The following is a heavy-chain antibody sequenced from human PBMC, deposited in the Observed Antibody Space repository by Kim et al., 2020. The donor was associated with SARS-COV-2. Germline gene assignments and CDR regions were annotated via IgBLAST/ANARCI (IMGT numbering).Heavy chain of an antibody. CDR2: ISGSGGST. Sequence: GGSLRLSCAASGFTFSSYAMSWVRQAPGKGLEWVSAISGSGGSTYYADSVKGRFTISRDNSKNTLYLQMNSLRAEDTAVYYCAKAQGYSYGYLPYYFDYWGQGTLVTVSS. D-gene: IGHD5-18*01. V-gene: IGHV3-23*01. J-gene: IGHJ4*02. CDR1: GFTFSSYA. CDR3: AKAQGYSYGYLPYYFDY.